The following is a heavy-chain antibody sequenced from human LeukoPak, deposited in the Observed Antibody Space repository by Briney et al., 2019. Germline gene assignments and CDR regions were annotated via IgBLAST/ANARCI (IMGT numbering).Heavy chain of an antibody. CDR1: GASINSGDCC. D-gene: IGHD6-13*01. Sequence: SPPLPPSCTAAGASINSGDCCWGWTRRTRGKGLEWLGHTYYTGSAYYSPSLKSRLTDSVDKYKNHLYLNLASVTAAVTAVYFCVRESVWYLQGIPSSHYMDFWGKGITVIVSS. V-gene: IGHV4-30-4*08. J-gene: IGHJ6*03. CDR3: VRESVWYLQGIPSSHYMDF. CDR2: TYYTGSA.